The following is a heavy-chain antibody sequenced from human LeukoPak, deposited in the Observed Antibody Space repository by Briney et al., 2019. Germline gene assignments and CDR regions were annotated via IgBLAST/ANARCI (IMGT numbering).Heavy chain of an antibody. CDR3: AREARDWNDPNY. Sequence: PSETLSLTCTVSGGSISSDYWSWVRQPPGKGLEWIGSIYYSGSTYYNPSLKSRVTISVDTSKNQFSLKLSSVTAADTAVYYCAREARDWNDPNYWGQGTLVTVSS. J-gene: IGHJ4*02. CDR1: GGSISSDY. D-gene: IGHD1-1*01. CDR2: IYYSGST. V-gene: IGHV4-59*12.